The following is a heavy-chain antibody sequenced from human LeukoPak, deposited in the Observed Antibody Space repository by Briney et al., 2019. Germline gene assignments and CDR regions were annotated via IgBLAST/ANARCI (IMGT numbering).Heavy chain of an antibody. CDR1: GGSFSDHH. D-gene: IGHD5-12*01. J-gene: IGHJ4*02. CDR3: ARGRVASDY. V-gene: IGHV4-34*01. CDR2: INHSGTT. Sequence: SETLSLMCVVYGGSFSDHHWTWIRQSPGKGLEWIGEINHSGTTNYHPSLKSRVTISMDSSKNQFSLKLTSVTFADTAVYYCARGRVASDYWGQGTLVTVSS.